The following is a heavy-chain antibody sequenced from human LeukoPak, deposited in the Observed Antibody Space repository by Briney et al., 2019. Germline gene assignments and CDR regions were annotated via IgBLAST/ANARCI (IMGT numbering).Heavy chain of an antibody. Sequence: SETLSLTCAVSGYSISSGCYWGWIRQPPGKGLEWIGSIYHSGSTYYNPSLKSRVTISVDTSKNQFSLKLSSVTAADTAVYYCARVARAEWLPDAYFDYWGQGTLVTVSS. J-gene: IGHJ4*02. D-gene: IGHD3-3*01. CDR1: GYSISSGCY. V-gene: IGHV4-38-2*01. CDR2: IYHSGST. CDR3: ARVARAEWLPDAYFDY.